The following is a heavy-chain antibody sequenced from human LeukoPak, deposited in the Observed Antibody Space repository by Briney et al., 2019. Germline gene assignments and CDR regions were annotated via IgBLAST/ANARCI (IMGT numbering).Heavy chain of an antibody. CDR3: AGGGLISGGGIYYYYGMDV. D-gene: IGHD1-26*01. CDR1: GDSVSSNSAA. V-gene: IGHV6-1*01. CDR2: TYYRSKWYN. Sequence: SQTLSLTCAISGDSVSSNSAAWNWVRQSPSRGLEWQGRTYYRSKWYNDYAVSVKSRISINPDTSKNQFSLQLHSVSTEDTAVYCGAGGGLISGGGIYYYYGMDVWGQGTTVTVSS. J-gene: IGHJ6*02.